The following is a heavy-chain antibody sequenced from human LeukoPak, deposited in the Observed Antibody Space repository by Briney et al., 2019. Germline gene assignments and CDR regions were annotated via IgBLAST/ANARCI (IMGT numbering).Heavy chain of an antibody. J-gene: IGHJ4*02. CDR2: IKEDGSEK. V-gene: IGHV3-7*03. CDR1: GFTFSYFW. Sequence: PGGSLRLSCAASGFTFSYFWMSWVRQAPGKGLEWVANIKEDGSEKYYMDSVKGRFTISRDTSKNTLYLQMNSLRAEDTAVYYCAKGRVRYFDWLLYIDYWGQGTLVTVSS. D-gene: IGHD3-9*01. CDR3: AKGRVRYFDWLLYIDY.